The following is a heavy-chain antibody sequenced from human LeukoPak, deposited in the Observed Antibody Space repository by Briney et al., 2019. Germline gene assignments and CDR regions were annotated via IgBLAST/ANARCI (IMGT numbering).Heavy chain of an antibody. J-gene: IGHJ5*02. D-gene: IGHD1-26*01. CDR2: ISWNSGSI. CDR1: GFTFDDYA. Sequence: PGGSLRLSCAASGFTFDDYAMHWVRQAPGKGLEWVSGISWNSGSIGYADSVKGRFTISRDNAKNSLYLQMNSLRAEGMALYCCAKGYSGSYYRNWFDPWGQGTLVTVS. V-gene: IGHV3-9*03. CDR3: AKGYSGSYYRNWFDP.